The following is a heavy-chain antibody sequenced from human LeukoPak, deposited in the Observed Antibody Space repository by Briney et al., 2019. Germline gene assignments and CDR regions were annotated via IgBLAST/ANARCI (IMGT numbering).Heavy chain of an antibody. CDR2: LYHSGSP. CDR3: TRDSGYKFDF. Sequence: SETLSLTCTVSGYSISSGYYWGWVRQPPGKGLEWIGSLYHSGSPYSNPSLQSRVTISVDTSKNQFSLKLSSMIAADTAVYYCTRDSGYKFDFWGQGTLVMASS. CDR1: GYSISSGYY. D-gene: IGHD5-12*01. V-gene: IGHV4-38-2*02. J-gene: IGHJ4*02.